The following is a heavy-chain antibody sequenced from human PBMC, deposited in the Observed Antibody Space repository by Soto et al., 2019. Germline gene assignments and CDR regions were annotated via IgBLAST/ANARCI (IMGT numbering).Heavy chain of an antibody. CDR2: IFHSGGT. V-gene: IGHV4-4*02. D-gene: IGHD3-3*01. CDR1: GGSISSSNW. J-gene: IGHJ4*02. Sequence: LETLSLTCAVSGGSISSSNWWSWVRQPPGKGLEWIGEIFHSGGTNYNPSLKSRVTISLDKSKNQFSLKLSSVTAADTAVYYCARDRGWPITRVNDYWGQGTLVTVSS. CDR3: ARDRGWPITRVNDY.